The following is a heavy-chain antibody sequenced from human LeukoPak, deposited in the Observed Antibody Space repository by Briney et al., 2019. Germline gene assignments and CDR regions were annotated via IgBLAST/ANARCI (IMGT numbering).Heavy chain of an antibody. CDR2: INHSGST. V-gene: IGHV4-34*01. CDR1: GGSFSGYY. CDR3: ARGLLGGYYYGSGSYYPPDY. D-gene: IGHD3-10*01. J-gene: IGHJ4*02. Sequence: TSETLSLTCAVYGGSFSGYYWSWIRQPPGKGLEWIGEINHSGSTNYNPSLKSRVTISVDTSKNQFSLKLSSVTAADTAVYYCARGLLGGYYYGSGSYYPPDYWGQGTLVTVSS.